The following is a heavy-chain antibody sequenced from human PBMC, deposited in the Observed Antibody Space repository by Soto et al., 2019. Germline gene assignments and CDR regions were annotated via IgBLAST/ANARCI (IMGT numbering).Heavy chain of an antibody. Sequence: ASVKVSCKASGYTFTSCDINWVRQATGQGLEWMGWMNPNSGNTGYAQKFQGRVTMTRNTSISTAYMELSSLRSEDTAVYYCARGGSLTYYDILTGYDDSNDYWGQGTLVTVSS. D-gene: IGHD3-9*01. CDR1: GYTFTSCD. CDR2: MNPNSGNT. V-gene: IGHV1-8*01. J-gene: IGHJ4*02. CDR3: ARGGSLTYYDILTGYDDSNDY.